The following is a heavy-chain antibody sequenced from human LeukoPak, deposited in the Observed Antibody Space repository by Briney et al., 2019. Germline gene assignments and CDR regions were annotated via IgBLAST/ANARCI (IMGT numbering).Heavy chain of an antibody. D-gene: IGHD3-22*01. CDR2: ISWTSGSI. J-gene: IGHJ5*02. V-gene: IGHV3-9*01. Sequence: GRSLRLSCAASGFTFDDYAMHWVRQAPGKGLEWVSGISWTSGSIGYADSVKGRFTISRDNAKNSLYLQMSSLRAEDTALYYCAKSDYYDSSGYSGSPYWFDPWGQGTLVTVSS. CDR1: GFTFDDYA. CDR3: AKSDYYDSSGYSGSPYWFDP.